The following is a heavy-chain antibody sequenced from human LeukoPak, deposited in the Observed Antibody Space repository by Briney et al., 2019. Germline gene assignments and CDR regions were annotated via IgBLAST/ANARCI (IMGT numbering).Heavy chain of an antibody. Sequence: GGSLRLSCAASGFTFSSYAMSWVRQAPGKGLEWVSAISGSGGSTYYADSVKGRFTIPRDNSKNTLYLQMNSLRAEDTAVYYCAKAPKLLWFGELFTDYWGQGTLVTVSS. CDR2: ISGSGGST. D-gene: IGHD3-10*01. V-gene: IGHV3-23*01. J-gene: IGHJ4*02. CDR3: AKAPKLLWFGELFTDY. CDR1: GFTFSSYA.